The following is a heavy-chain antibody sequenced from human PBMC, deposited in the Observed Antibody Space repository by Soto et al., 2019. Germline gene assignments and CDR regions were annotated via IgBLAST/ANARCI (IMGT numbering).Heavy chain of an antibody. D-gene: IGHD6-6*01. CDR1: GDSISRGFYS. V-gene: IGHV4-30-2*01. Sequence: SETLSLTCVVSGDSISRGFYSWSWIRQPPGKGLEYIGYIYPSGSTYYNPSLRSRVTISVDRSKNEFSLNVSTVTAADTALYFCARYSSSSGENWFDPWGQGALVTVYS. CDR3: ARYSSSSGENWFDP. J-gene: IGHJ5*02. CDR2: IYPSGST.